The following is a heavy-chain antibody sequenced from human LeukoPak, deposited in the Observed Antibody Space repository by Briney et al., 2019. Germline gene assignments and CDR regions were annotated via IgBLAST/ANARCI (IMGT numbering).Heavy chain of an antibody. CDR2: INPSGGST. D-gene: IGHD3-10*01. J-gene: IGHJ4*02. Sequence: ASVKVSCKASGYTFTSYYMHWVRQAPGQGLEWMGIINPSGGSTSYAQKFQGRVTMTRDTSTSTVYMELSSLRSEDTAVYYCARALHITMVRGVIPFYWGQGTLVTVSS. CDR1: GYTFTSYY. CDR3: ARALHITMVRGVIPFY. V-gene: IGHV1-46*01.